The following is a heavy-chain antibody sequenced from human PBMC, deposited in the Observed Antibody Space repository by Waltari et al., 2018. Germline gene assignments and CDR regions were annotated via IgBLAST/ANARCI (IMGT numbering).Heavy chain of an antibody. CDR3: ARGYYGDYSLFDY. J-gene: IGHJ4*02. Sequence: EVQLVESGGGLVQPGGSLRLSCAASGFTFSSYAMHWVRPAPGKGLDYVSAISSNGGSTYYANSVKGRFTISRDNSKNTLYLQMGSLRAEDMAVYYCARGYYGDYSLFDYWGQGTLVTVSS. CDR1: GFTFSSYA. D-gene: IGHD4-17*01. V-gene: IGHV3-64*01. CDR2: ISSNGGST.